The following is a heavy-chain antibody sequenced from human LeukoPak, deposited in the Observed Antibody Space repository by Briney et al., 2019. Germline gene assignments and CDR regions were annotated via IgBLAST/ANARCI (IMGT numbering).Heavy chain of an antibody. Sequence: SETLSLTCTVSGGSISSGGYYWSWIRQHPGKGLEWIGYIYYSGSTYYNPSLKSRVTISVDTSKNQFSLKLSSVTAADTAVYYCARLSLPFGDSSGYLFDYWGQGTLVTASS. J-gene: IGHJ4*02. CDR3: ARLSLPFGDSSGYLFDY. V-gene: IGHV4-31*03. D-gene: IGHD3-22*01. CDR2: IYYSGST. CDR1: GGSISSGGYY.